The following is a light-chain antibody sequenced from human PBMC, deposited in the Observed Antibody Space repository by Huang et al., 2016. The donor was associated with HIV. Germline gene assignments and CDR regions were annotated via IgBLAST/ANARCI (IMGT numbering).Light chain of an antibody. CDR3: MQGTHWPLT. CDR1: QSLVYSDGNTY. J-gene: IGKJ3*01. V-gene: IGKV2-30*01. Sequence: DVVMTQSPLSLPVTLGQPASISCRSSQSLVYSDGNTYLNWFQQRQGQSPRRLIYKVANRDSGVPDRFSGSGSGTDFTLKISRVEAEDVGVYYCMQGTHWPLTFGPGTKVDIK. CDR2: KVA.